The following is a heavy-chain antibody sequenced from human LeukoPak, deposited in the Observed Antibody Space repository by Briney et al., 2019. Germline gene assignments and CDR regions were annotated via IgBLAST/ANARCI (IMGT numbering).Heavy chain of an antibody. D-gene: IGHD2-15*01. CDR1: GFTFSSSE. CDR3: AREAATGSYFDY. J-gene: IGHJ4*02. Sequence: GGSLRLSCAASGFTFSSSEMNWVRQAPGKGLEWISYISSGGGTTYYADSVKGRFTISRDNAKNSLSLQMNSLRAEDTAVYYCAREAATGSYFDYWGQGTLVTVSS. CDR2: ISSGGGTT. V-gene: IGHV3-48*03.